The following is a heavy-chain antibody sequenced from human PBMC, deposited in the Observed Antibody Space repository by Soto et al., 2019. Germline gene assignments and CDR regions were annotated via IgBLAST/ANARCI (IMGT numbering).Heavy chain of an antibody. J-gene: IGHJ3*02. V-gene: IGHV1-18*01. Sequence: ASVKVSCKASGYTFTSYGISWVRQAPGQGLEGMGWISAYNGNTNYAQKLQGRVTMTTDTSTSTAYMELRSLRSDDTAVYYCARAPGYCSGGSCYSEYAFDIWGQGTMVTVSS. CDR3: ARAPGYCSGGSCYSEYAFDI. CDR1: GYTFTSYG. D-gene: IGHD2-15*01. CDR2: ISAYNGNT.